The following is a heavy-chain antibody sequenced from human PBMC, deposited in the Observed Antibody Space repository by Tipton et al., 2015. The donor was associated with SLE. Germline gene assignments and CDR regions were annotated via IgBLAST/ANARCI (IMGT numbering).Heavy chain of an antibody. CDR2: TSASGST. V-gene: IGHV4-4*07. J-gene: IGHJ6*03. CDR1: GGFISNYY. Sequence: TLSLTCTVSGGFISNYYWSWIRQPAGEGLEWIGRTSASGSTNYNPPLKSRVTISIDTSKNQFSLKLTSVTAADTGVYYCARGVAIYWITYYDYYMDVWGKGTTVTVSS. D-gene: IGHD2-2*03. CDR3: ARGVAIYWITYYDYYMDV.